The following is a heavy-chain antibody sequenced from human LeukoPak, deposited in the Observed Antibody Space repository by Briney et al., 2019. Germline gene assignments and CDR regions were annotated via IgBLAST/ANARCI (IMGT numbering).Heavy chain of an antibody. V-gene: IGHV4-4*07. D-gene: IGHD4-17*01. Sequence: SETLSLTCSVSGDSISYFYWSWIRQAAGKGLEWIGRFSSSGTTDYNASLKSRVTISVDTSKNQFSLKLSSVTAADTAVYYCAREYNDYGNLYYYYYYMDVWGKGTTVTVSS. CDR1: GDSISYFY. CDR3: AREYNDYGNLYYYYYYMDV. J-gene: IGHJ6*03. CDR2: FSSSGTT.